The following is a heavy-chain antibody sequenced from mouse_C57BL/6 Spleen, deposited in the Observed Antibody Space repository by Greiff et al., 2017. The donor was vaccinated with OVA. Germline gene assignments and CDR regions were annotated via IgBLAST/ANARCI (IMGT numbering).Heavy chain of an antibody. CDR1: GFTFSDYG. CDR2: ISSGSSTI. V-gene: IGHV5-17*01. D-gene: IGHD1-1*01. CDR3: ARGFYYGSLDAMDY. Sequence: EVKLVESGGGLVKPGGSLKLSCAASGFTFSDYGMHWVRQAPEKGLEWVAYISSGSSTIYYADTVKGRLTISRDNAKNTLFLQMTSLRSEDTAMYYCARGFYYGSLDAMDYWGQGTSVTVSS. J-gene: IGHJ4*01.